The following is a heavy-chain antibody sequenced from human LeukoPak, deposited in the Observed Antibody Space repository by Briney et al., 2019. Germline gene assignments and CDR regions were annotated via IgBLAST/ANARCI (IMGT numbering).Heavy chain of an antibody. Sequence: PGGSLRLSCAASGFTFSSYWMHWVRQAPGKGLVWVSRINTDGSSTSYADSVKGRFTISRDNAKNTLYLQMNSLRAEDTAVYYCARRPQRNYYMDVWGKGTTVTVSS. V-gene: IGHV3-74*01. CDR3: ARRPQRNYYMDV. J-gene: IGHJ6*03. CDR2: INTDGSST. CDR1: GFTFSSYW.